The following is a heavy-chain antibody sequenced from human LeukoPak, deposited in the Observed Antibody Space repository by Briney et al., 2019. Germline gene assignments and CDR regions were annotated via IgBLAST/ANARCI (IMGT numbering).Heavy chain of an antibody. CDR2: IYYSGST. V-gene: IGHV4-59*01. J-gene: IGHJ4*02. CDR1: GGSISSYY. D-gene: IGHD6-19*01. CDR3: ARGVSSGWYYFDF. Sequence: SETLSLTCTVSGGSISSYYWSWIRQPPGKGLEWIGYIYYSGSTNYNPSLKSRVTISVDTSKNQFSLKLSSVTAADTAVYYCARGVSSGWYYFDFWGQGTLVTVSS.